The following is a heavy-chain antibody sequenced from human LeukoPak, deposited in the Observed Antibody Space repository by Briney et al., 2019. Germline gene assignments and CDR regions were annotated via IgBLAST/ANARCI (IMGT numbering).Heavy chain of an antibody. CDR2: IYPGDSET. V-gene: IGHV5-51*01. J-gene: IGHJ4*02. CDR1: GYIFSTYW. Sequence: RGASLQISCKGSGYIFSTYWIGWVRQLSGKGLEWMGIIYPGDSETRYSPSFQGQVTISADKSITTAYLQWSSLKTSDTAIYYCARGWDYFDYWGQGALVTVSS. CDR3: ARGWDYFDY. D-gene: IGHD6-19*01.